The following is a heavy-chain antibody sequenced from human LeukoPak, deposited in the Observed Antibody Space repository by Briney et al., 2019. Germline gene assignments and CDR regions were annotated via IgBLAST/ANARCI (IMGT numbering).Heavy chain of an antibody. D-gene: IGHD3-3*01. V-gene: IGHV3-48*01. Sequence: GGSLRLSCAASGFTFRPFSMNWVRQAPGKGLEWVAYVRGSGATMYYADSVKGRFTISRDNAKSSLFMQMNSLRAEDTAVYYCASDYDFSDGSKRGFDRWGQGTLVTVSS. J-gene: IGHJ4*02. CDR2: VRGSGATM. CDR3: ASDYDFSDGSKRGFDR. CDR1: GFTFRPFS.